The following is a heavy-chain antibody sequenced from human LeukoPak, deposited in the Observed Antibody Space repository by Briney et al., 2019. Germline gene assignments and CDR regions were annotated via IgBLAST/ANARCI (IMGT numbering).Heavy chain of an antibody. CDR3: AKDPTTGTAGFDC. CDR2: ISWNSGSI. Sequence: GGSLRLSCAASGFTFDDYAMHWVRQVPGKGLEWVSGISWNSGSIGYADSVKGRFTIPRDNAKNSPYLQMNSLRAEDTALYYCAKDPTTGTAGFDCWGQGTLVTVSS. J-gene: IGHJ4*02. CDR1: GFTFDDYA. D-gene: IGHD1-1*01. V-gene: IGHV3-9*01.